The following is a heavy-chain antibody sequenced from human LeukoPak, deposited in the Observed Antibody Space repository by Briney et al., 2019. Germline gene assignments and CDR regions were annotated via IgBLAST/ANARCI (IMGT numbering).Heavy chain of an antibody. V-gene: IGHV3-74*01. D-gene: IGHD6-13*01. CDR1: GFTFSSYW. Sequence: GGSLRLSCAASGFTFSSYWMYWVRQAPGKGLVWVSRINSDGTTTNYADSVKGRFTISRDNAKNTLYLQMNSLRAEDTAVYYCARGNSNTGAFDIWGQGTMVTVSS. CDR2: INSDGTTT. J-gene: IGHJ3*02. CDR3: ARGNSNTGAFDI.